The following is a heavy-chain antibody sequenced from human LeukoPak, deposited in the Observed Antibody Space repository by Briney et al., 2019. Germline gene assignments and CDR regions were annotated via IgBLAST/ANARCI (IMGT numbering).Heavy chain of an antibody. Sequence: ASVKVSCKASGYTFTGYYMHWVRQAPGQGLEWMGRINPNSGGTNYAQKFQGRVTMTRDTSIRTPYMELSRLRSDDTAVYYCARDSGDAVAVNWYFDLRGRGTLVTVSS. CDR3: ARDSGDAVAVNWYFDL. CDR1: GYTFTGYY. J-gene: IGHJ2*01. CDR2: INPNSGGT. V-gene: IGHV1-2*06. D-gene: IGHD6-19*01.